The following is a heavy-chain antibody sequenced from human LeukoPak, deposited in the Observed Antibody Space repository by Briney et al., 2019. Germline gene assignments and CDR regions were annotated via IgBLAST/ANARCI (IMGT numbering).Heavy chain of an antibody. CDR2: IYYSGTT. D-gene: IGHD1-26*01. J-gene: IGHJ3*02. CDR3: ASHGGGTIVEMILYAFDM. Sequence: SETLSLTGTVSGGSVSSFSWTWIRQPPGKGLEWMGSIYYSGTTNDNPSLKSRVTTSVDTSKNQFSLRLNSVTAAHTAVYYCASHGGGTIVEMILYAFDMWGQGTMVTVSS. V-gene: IGHV4-59*08. CDR1: GGSVSSFS.